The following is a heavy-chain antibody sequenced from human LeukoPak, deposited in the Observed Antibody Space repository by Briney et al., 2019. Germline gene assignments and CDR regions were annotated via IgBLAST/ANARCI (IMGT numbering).Heavy chain of an antibody. CDR2: IYSGGST. Sequence: GGSLRLSCAASGFTVSSNYMSWVRQAPGKGLEWVSIIYSGGSTYYPDSVKGRFTISRDNSKNTLYLQMNSLRAEDTAVYYCARESASRGFFDPWGQGTLVTVSS. V-gene: IGHV3-53*01. D-gene: IGHD2-2*01. CDR3: ARESASRGFFDP. J-gene: IGHJ5*02. CDR1: GFTVSSNY.